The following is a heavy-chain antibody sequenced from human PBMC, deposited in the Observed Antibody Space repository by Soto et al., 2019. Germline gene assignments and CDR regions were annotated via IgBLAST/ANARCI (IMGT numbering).Heavy chain of an antibody. CDR2: ISSSGSTI. J-gene: IGHJ5*02. Sequence: QVQLVESGGGLVKPGGSLRLSCAASGFTFSDYYMSWFRQAPGKGLEWVSYISSSGSTIYYADSVKGRFTISRDNAKNSLYLQMNNLRAEDTAVYYCARVRYNGSGSSINWFDPWGQGTLVTVSS. CDR3: ARVRYNGSGSSINWFDP. D-gene: IGHD3-10*01. CDR1: GFTFSDYY. V-gene: IGHV3-11*01.